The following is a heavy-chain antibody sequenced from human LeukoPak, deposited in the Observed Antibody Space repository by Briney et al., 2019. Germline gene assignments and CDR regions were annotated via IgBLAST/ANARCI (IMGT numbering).Heavy chain of an antibody. Sequence: GGSLRLSCAASGFTVSSNYMNWVRQAPGKGLEWVSVIYSGGTTYYAHSVKGRFTISRDNSKNTLYLQMNSLRADDTAVYYCARDRLVTVAGYYYYHGTDVWGQGTTVTVSS. CDR3: ARDRLVTVAGYYYYHGTDV. D-gene: IGHD6-19*01. J-gene: IGHJ6*02. CDR2: IYSGGTT. CDR1: GFTVSSNY. V-gene: IGHV3-53*01.